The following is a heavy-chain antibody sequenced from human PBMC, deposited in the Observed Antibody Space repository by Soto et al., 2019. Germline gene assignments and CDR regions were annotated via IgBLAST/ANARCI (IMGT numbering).Heavy chain of an antibody. J-gene: IGHJ4*02. CDR2: IIPIFGTT. CDR1: GTTFSSYA. V-gene: IGHV1-69*01. CDR3: VARRYCSGGSCPDYFDY. D-gene: IGHD2-15*01. Sequence: QVQVVQSGAEVKKPGSSVKVSCKASGTTFSSYAISWVRQAPGQGLEWMGGIIPIFGTTNYPQKFQGRLTLTADESTSTAYMELSSLTSEDTAVYYCVARRYCSGGSCPDYFDYWGQGTLVTVSS.